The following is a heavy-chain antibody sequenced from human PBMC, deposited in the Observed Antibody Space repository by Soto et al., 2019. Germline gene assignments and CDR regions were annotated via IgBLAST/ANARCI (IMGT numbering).Heavy chain of an antibody. J-gene: IGHJ4*02. V-gene: IGHV1-69*01. CDR1: GGSFNRHT. D-gene: IGHD3-22*01. Sequence: QVQLVQSGAEVRKPGSSVRVSCKASGGSFNRHTISWVRQAPGQGLEWMGGIIPIFGTANHAQKFQGRVTSIADESTSTGYVELSSLRSDDTAIYYCARGWGYDSTDYYYAYWGQGTLVIVSS. CDR3: ARGWGYDSTDYYYAY. CDR2: IIPIFGTA.